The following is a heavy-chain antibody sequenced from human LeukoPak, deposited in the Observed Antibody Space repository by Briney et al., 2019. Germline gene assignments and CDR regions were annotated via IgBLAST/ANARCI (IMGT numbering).Heavy chain of an antibody. CDR1: GGSFSGYY. Sequence: SETLSLTCAVYGGSFSGYYWSWIRQPPRKGLEWIGEINHSGSTNYNPSLKSRVTISVDTSKNQFSLKLSSVTAADTAVYYCARGVARYYDYVWGSYRKNWFDPWGQGTLVTVSS. CDR2: INHSGST. D-gene: IGHD3-16*02. J-gene: IGHJ5*02. CDR3: ARGVARYYDYVWGSYRKNWFDP. V-gene: IGHV4-34*01.